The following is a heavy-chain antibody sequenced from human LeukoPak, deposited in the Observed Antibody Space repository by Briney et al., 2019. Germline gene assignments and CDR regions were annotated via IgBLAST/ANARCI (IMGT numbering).Heavy chain of an antibody. CDR3: AKSPDPSNPSPDGWFDP. CDR1: GFTFRNYA. Sequence: GGSLRLSCAASGFTFRNYAMSWVRQAPGKGLEWVSVISGNGGSTHYADSVKGRLTISRDNSKSTLYLQMNSLRAEDTAVYYCAKSPDPSNPSPDGWFDPWGQGSLVTVSS. J-gene: IGHJ5*02. CDR2: ISGNGGST. V-gene: IGHV3-23*01. D-gene: IGHD2-2*01.